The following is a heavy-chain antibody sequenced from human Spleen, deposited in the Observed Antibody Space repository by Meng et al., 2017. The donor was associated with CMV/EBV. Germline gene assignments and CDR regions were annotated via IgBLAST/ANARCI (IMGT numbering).Heavy chain of an antibody. CDR1: GYTFTGYY. CDR3: AREGGDYGSGSRTWAFDY. Sequence: ASVKVSCKASGYTFTGYYMHWVRQAPGQGLEWMGWINPNSGGTNYAQKFQGRVTMTRDTSTSTVYMELSSLRSEDTAVYYCAREGGDYGSGSRTWAFDYWGQGTLVTVSS. D-gene: IGHD3-10*01. CDR2: INPNSGGT. J-gene: IGHJ4*02. V-gene: IGHV1-2*02.